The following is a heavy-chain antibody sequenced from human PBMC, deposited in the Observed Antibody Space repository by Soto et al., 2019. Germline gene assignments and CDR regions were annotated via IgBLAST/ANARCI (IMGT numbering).Heavy chain of an antibody. V-gene: IGHV1-18*01. J-gene: IGHJ4*02. CDR1: GYTFTSYG. D-gene: IGHD3-10*01. CDR2: ISAYNGNT. CDR3: ARDTSRGEYDY. Sequence: ASVKVSCKASGYTFTSYGISWVRQAPGQGLEWMGWISAYNGNTKYAQKLQGRVTMTTDTSTSTAYLDLRSLRSDDTAVYFCARDTSRGEYDYWGQGTLVTVSS.